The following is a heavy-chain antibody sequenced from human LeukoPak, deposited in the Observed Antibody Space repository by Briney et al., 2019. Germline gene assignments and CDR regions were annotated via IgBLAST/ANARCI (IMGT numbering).Heavy chain of an antibody. CDR2: IHYSGST. V-gene: IGHV4-39*01. D-gene: IGHD3-22*01. CDR1: GGSISSSSYY. CDR3: ARPFAFYYDSSGYGAFDI. J-gene: IGHJ3*02. Sequence: SETLPLTCTVPGGSISSSSYYWGWIRQPPGKGLEWIGSIHYSGSTYYNPSLKSRVTISVDTSKNQFSLKLSSVTAADTAVYYCARPFAFYYDSSGYGAFDIWGQGTMVTVSS.